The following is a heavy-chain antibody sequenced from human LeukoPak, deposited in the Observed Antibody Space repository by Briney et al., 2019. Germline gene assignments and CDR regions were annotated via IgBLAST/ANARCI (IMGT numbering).Heavy chain of an antibody. CDR2: IYPGDSDT. D-gene: IGHD3-22*01. CDR3: ARHGSYDSSGYYDYYYYYMDV. CDR1: GNSFTSYW. J-gene: IGHJ6*03. Sequence: GESLKISCKGSGNSFTSYWIGWVRQMPGKGLEWMGIIYPGDSDTRYSPSFQGQVTISADKSISTAYLQWSSLKASDSAMYSCARHGSYDSSGYYDYYYYYMDVWGKGTTVTVSS. V-gene: IGHV5-51*01.